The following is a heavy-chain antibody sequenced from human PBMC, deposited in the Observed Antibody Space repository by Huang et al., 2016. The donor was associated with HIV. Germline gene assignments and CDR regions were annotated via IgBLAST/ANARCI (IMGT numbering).Heavy chain of an antibody. V-gene: IGHV1-18*01. CDR1: GYDFGSYG. D-gene: IGHD3-22*01. CDR2: IGSDSRDT. J-gene: IGHJ3*01. CDR3: ARDTYYTDIWKRNDASFL. Sequence: QVQLVQSGGEVKQPGASVRVSCKASGYDFGSYGMSWVRKVPGQGREWMGWIGSDSRDTRTAQKFQGRVTMTTDRSATTTYMELRSLRYDDTAVYYCARDTYYTDIWKRNDASFLWGQGTMITVYS.